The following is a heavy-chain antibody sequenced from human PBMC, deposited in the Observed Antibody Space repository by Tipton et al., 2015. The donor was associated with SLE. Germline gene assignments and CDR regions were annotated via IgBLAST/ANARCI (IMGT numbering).Heavy chain of an antibody. Sequence: SLRLSCAASGLSVSRDYVSWVRQAPGKGLEWVSLIYGGDSTYFADSVKGRFTISTDNSKNTLYLQMNSLRVEDTAMYYCVRDLRFKGVVRFDSWGQGVLVTVSS. J-gene: IGHJ5*01. D-gene: IGHD3-10*01. CDR2: IYGGDST. V-gene: IGHV3-66*01. CDR1: GLSVSRDY. CDR3: VRDLRFKGVVRFDS.